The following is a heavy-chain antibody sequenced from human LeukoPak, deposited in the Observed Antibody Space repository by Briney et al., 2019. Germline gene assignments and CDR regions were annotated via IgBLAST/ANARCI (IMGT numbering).Heavy chain of an antibody. CDR3: XXXXXXXYXXXXI. J-gene: IGHJ3*02. V-gene: IGHV1-18*01. CDR2: ISAYNGNT. Sequence: SVKXXCKASGYTFTSYGISWVRQAPGQGLEWMGWISAYNGNTNYAQTFQGRVTITTDTSTSTAYMELRSLRSEDTAVYYCXXXXXXXYXXXXIWGQGXMXTVSS. D-gene: IGHD3-10*01. CDR1: GYTFTSYG.